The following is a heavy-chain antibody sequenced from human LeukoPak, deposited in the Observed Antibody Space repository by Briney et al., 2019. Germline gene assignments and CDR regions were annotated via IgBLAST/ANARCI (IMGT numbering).Heavy chain of an antibody. D-gene: IGHD6-13*01. CDR1: GYTFTVYY. CDR3: AREAAAGTGNYYYYMDV. V-gene: IGHV1-2*02. J-gene: IGHJ6*03. CDR2: INPNSGGT. Sequence: ASVKVSCKASGYTFTVYYMHWVRQAPGQGLEWMGWINPNSGGTNYAQKFQGRVTMTRDTSISTAYMELSRLRSDDTAVYYCAREAAAGTGNYYYYMDVWGKGTTVTVSS.